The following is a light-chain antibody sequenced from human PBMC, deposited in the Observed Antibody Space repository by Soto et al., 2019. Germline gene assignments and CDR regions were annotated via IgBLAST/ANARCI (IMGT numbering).Light chain of an antibody. CDR2: EGS. CDR1: GRDVGTYSL. V-gene: IGLV2-23*01. J-gene: IGLJ1*01. CDR3: CSFAGSSTYV. Sequence: QSALTQPASVSGSPGQSITISCTGTGRDVGTYSLVSWYQQHPGKAPKLMIYEGSKRPSGVSNRSSGSKSGNTASLTISGLQAEDEADYYCCSFAGSSTYVFGTGTKVTVL.